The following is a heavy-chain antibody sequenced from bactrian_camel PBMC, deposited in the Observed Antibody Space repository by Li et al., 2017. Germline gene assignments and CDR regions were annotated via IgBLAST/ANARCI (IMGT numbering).Heavy chain of an antibody. CDR3: ATTYWLLLTS. D-gene: IGHD2*01. CDR1: GFTFSSYD. J-gene: IGHJ4*01. CDR2: MYSEASI. V-gene: IGHV3S10*01. Sequence: VQLVESGGGLVQPGGSLRLSCAASGFTFSSYDMSWVRQAPGKGLEWVSSMYSEASIYYADSVKGRFTLPRDNARNMVYLQMNSLKTEDAGVYYCATTYWLLLTSCGQGTQVTVS.